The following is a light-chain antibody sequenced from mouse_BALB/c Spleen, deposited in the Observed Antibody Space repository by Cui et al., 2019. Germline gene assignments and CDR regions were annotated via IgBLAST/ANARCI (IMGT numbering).Light chain of an antibody. J-gene: IGKJ5*01. CDR1: QDVGTA. V-gene: IGKV6-23*01. CDR3: QQYSSYLT. Sequence: DIVMTQSLKFMSTSVGDRVRITCKASQDVGTAVAWYQQKPGQSPKLLIYWASTRHTGVPDRFTGSGSGTDFTLTISNVQSEDLADYFCQQYSSYLTFGAGTKLELK. CDR2: WAS.